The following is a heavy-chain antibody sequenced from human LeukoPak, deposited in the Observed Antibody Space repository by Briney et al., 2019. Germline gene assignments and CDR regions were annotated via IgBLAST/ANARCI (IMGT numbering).Heavy chain of an antibody. J-gene: IGHJ3*02. Sequence: GGSLRLSCAASGFTFSNAWMSWVRQAPGKGLEWVGRIKSKTDGGTTDYAAPVKGRFTISRDDSKNTLYLQMNSLKTEDTAVYYCTTARGVVPAAIRYRIDFWSGSYDAFDIWGQGTMVTVSS. D-gene: IGHD2-2*01. V-gene: IGHV3-15*01. CDR3: TTARGVVPAAIRYRIDFWSGSYDAFDI. CDR2: IKSKTDGGTT. CDR1: GFTFSNAW.